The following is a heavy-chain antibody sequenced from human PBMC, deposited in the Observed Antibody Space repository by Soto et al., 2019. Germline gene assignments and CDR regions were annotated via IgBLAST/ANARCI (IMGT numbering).Heavy chain of an antibody. Sequence: PSETLSLTCAVYGGSFSCYYWSWIRQPPGKGLEWIGEINHSGSTNYNPSLKSRVTISVDTSKNQFSLKLSSVTAADTAVYYCARRLLLWWFDPWGQGTLVTVSS. CDR3: ARRLLLWWFDP. D-gene: IGHD2-21*01. J-gene: IGHJ5*02. CDR1: GGSFSCYY. V-gene: IGHV4-34*01. CDR2: INHSGST.